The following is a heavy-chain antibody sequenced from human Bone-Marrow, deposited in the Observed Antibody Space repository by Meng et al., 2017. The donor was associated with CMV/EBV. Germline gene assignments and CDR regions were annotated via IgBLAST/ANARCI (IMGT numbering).Heavy chain of an antibody. CDR2: INPNSGGT. CDR3: ARDRTPDFDAFDI. CDR1: GYTFTGYY. D-gene: IGHD4-23*01. V-gene: IGHV1-2*02. J-gene: IGHJ3*02. Sequence: GESLKISCAASGYTFTGYYMHWVRQAPGQGLEWMGWINPNSGGTNYAQKFQGRVTMTRDTSISTAYMELSRLRSDDTAVYYCARDRTPDFDAFDIWGQGTMVTVSS.